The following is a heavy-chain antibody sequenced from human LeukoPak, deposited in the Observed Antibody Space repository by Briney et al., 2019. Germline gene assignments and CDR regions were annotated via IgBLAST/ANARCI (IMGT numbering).Heavy chain of an antibody. CDR1: GFSFSSYS. V-gene: IGHV3-48*04. D-gene: IGHD3-22*01. CDR3: AREQSYYYDSSGYYSGFDY. CDR2: ISSSSSTI. J-gene: IGHJ4*02. Sequence: PGGSLRLSCAASGFSFSSYSMNWVRQAPGKGLEWVSYISSSSSTIYYADSVKGRFTISRDNAKNSLYLQMNSLRAEDTAVYYCAREQSYYYDSSGYYSGFDYWGQGTLVTVSS.